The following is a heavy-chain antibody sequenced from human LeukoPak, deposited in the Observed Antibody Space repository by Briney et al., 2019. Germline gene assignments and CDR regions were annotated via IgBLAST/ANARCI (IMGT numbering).Heavy chain of an antibody. J-gene: IGHJ3*02. CDR3: AAVSTFRRWAFDI. CDR1: GFTFTSSA. V-gene: IGHV1-58*01. D-gene: IGHD2-2*01. Sequence: SVKVSCKASGFTFTSSAVQWVRQARGQRLEWIGRIVVGSGNTNYAQKFQERVTITRDMSTSTAYMELSSLRSEDTAVYYCAAVSTFRRWAFDIWGQGTMVTVSS. CDR2: IVVGSGNT.